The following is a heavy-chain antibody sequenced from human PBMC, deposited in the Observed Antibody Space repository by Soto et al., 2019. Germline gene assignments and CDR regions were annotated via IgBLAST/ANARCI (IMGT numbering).Heavy chain of an antibody. Sequence: QVQLVQSGAEVRKPGASVKVSCKASGYTFSTSGMSWLRQAPGQGLEWMGWISTYNGDTNDAPKFQDRVTMTSDTSTSTVYMELRSLRSDGTAVYYGMDVWGQGTRVTVSS. V-gene: IGHV1-18*01. CDR1: GYTFSTSG. CDR2: ISTYNGDT. J-gene: IGHJ6*02. CDR3: MDV.